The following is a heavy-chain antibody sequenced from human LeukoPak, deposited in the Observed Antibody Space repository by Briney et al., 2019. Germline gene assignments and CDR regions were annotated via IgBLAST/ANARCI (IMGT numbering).Heavy chain of an antibody. CDR2: ISYDGSNK. V-gene: IGHV3-30-3*01. Sequence: GGSLRLSCAASGFTFSGYAMHWVRQAPGKGLEWVAVISYDGSNKYYADSVKGRFTISRDNSKNTLYLQMNSLRAEDTAVYYCARDGSRRNNGSGSRYFDYWGQGTLVTVSS. J-gene: IGHJ4*02. CDR1: GFTFSGYA. D-gene: IGHD3-10*01. CDR3: ARDGSRRNNGSGSRYFDY.